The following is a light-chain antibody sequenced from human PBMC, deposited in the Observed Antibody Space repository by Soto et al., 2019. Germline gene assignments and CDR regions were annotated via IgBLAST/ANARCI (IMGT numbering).Light chain of an antibody. CDR1: QDIKNY. V-gene: IGKV1-33*01. CDR3: QQCDDVIT. J-gene: IGKJ4*01. Sequence: DIQMTQSPSSLSASVGDRVTITCQASQDIKNYLNWYQQKPGKAPKLLIYEASNLETGVPSRFSGSGSGRSFTFSISSLQPEDIATYYCQQCDDVITFGGGTRIEIK. CDR2: EAS.